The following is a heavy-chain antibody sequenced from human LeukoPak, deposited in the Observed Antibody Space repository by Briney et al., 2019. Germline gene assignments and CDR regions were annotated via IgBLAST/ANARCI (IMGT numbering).Heavy chain of an antibody. V-gene: IGHV2-5*01. Sequence: ESGPTLVQPTQPLTLTCTFSGFSLSTSGVGVGWIRQPPGKALEWLALFYRNEDKRYSPSLKSRLTITKDTSKTQVVLTMTNMDPVDTATYYCAHRGTYYDFWSGYYPPFWFDPWGQGTLVTVSS. CDR2: FYRNEDK. CDR1: GFSLSTSGVG. D-gene: IGHD3-3*01. CDR3: AHRGTYYDFWSGYYPPFWFDP. J-gene: IGHJ5*02.